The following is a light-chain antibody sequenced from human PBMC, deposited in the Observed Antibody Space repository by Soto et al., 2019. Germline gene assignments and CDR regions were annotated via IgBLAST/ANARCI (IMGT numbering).Light chain of an antibody. CDR3: AAWDDSLNGVV. CDR1: SSNIGSDS. J-gene: IGLJ2*01. V-gene: IGLV1-44*01. CDR2: RNN. Sequence: QSVLTQPPSASGTPGQRVTLSCSGSSSNIGSDSVNWYQQLPGTAPKLVIYRNNQRPSGVPDRLSGSKSDTSASLAISGLQSEDEADYYCAAWDDSLNGVVFGGGTKVTVL.